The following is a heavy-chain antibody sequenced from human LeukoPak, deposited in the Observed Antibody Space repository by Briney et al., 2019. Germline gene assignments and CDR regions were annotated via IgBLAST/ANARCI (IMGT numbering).Heavy chain of an antibody. J-gene: IGHJ6*03. CDR2: IWYDGGDK. CDR3: ARGNSHYYYYMDV. CDR1: GFTFSSYG. Sequence: GGSLRLSCAASGFTFSSYGMHWVRQAPGKGLEWVAVIWYDGGDKYYTDSVKGRFTISRDNSKNTLYLQMDSLRAEDTAVYYCARGNSHYYYYMDVWGKGTTVTVSS. D-gene: IGHD2/OR15-2a*01. V-gene: IGHV3-33*01.